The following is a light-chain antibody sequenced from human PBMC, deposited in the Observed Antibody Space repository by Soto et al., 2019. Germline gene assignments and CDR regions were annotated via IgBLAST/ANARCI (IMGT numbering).Light chain of an antibody. CDR2: DAS. J-gene: IGKJ2*02. CDR3: QQYDDLPRT. V-gene: IGKV1-33*01. CDR1: QDINDY. Sequence: DIQMTQSPSSLSASVGDRVTITCQASQDINDYLNWYQQKPGKAPKLLIYDASDLETGVPSRFSGSGSGTDFTFTISSLQPDDIATYYWQQYDDLPRTFGQGTKLEIK.